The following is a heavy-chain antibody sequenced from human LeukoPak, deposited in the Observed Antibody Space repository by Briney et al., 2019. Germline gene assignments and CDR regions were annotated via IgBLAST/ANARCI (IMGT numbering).Heavy chain of an antibody. CDR1: GGSISSYY. J-gene: IGHJ5*02. V-gene: IGHV4-4*07. D-gene: IGHD6-19*01. CDR2: IYYSGST. Sequence: PSETLSLTCTVSGGSISSYYLSWIRQPAGKGLEWIGRIYYSGSTYYNPSLKSRVTISVDTSKNQFSLKLSSVTAADTAVYYCAREGGAVARWFDPWGQGTLVTVSS. CDR3: AREGGAVARWFDP.